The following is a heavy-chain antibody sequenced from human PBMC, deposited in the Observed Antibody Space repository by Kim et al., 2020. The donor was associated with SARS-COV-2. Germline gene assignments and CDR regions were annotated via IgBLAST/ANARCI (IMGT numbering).Heavy chain of an antibody. Sequence: YYADSVKGRFTISRDNAKNSLYLQMNSLRDEDTAVYYCARKRWNQDHFDYWGQGTLVTVSS. J-gene: IGHJ4*02. V-gene: IGHV3-48*02. D-gene: IGHD1-1*01. CDR3: ARKRWNQDHFDY.